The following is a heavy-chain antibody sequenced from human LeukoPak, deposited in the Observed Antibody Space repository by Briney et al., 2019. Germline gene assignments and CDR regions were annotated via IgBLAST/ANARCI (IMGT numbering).Heavy chain of an antibody. CDR1: GGSISTYY. CDR3: ARGGGYASPIGY. Sequence: PSETLSLTCTLSGGSISTYYWSWIRQPPGKGLEWIGYIYHSGSTNYNPSLKSRITISVDTSKNQFSLKLSSVTAADTAVYYCARGGGYASPIGYWGQGALVTVSS. CDR2: IYHSGST. D-gene: IGHD5-12*01. J-gene: IGHJ4*02. V-gene: IGHV4-59*01.